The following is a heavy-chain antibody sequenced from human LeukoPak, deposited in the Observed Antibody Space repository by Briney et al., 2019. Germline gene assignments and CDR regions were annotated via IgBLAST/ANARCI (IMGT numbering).Heavy chain of an antibody. V-gene: IGHV3-30*02. CDR2: IRYDGSNK. D-gene: IGHD4-17*01. CDR3: AKDNYDYGDYDGGDY. CDR1: GFTFSSYG. Sequence: GGSLRLSCVASGFTFSSYGMHWVRQPPGKGLERVAFIRYDGSNKYYADSVKGRFTISRDNSRDTLHLQMNSLRAEDTAVYYCAKDNYDYGDYDGGDYWGQGTLVTVSS. J-gene: IGHJ4*02.